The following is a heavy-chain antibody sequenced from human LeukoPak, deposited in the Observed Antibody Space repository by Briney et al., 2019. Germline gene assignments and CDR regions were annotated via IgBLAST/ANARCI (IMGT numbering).Heavy chain of an antibody. D-gene: IGHD2-15*01. CDR1: GFTFSSYS. CDR3: ARDLLLQKTYQNDY. CDR2: ISSSSSYI. V-gene: IGHV3-21*01. J-gene: IGHJ4*02. Sequence: GGSLRLSCAASGFTFSSYSMNWVRQAPGKGLEWVSSISSSSSYIYYADSVKGRFTISRDNAKNSLYLQMNSLRAEDTAVYYCARDLLLQKTYQNDYWGQGTLVTVSS.